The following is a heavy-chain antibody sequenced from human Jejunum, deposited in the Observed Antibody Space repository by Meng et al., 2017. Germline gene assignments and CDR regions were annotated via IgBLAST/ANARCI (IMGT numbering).Heavy chain of an antibody. J-gene: IGHJ5*02. CDR2: ISDGGST. CDR1: GGSINNNTA. V-gene: IGHV4-4*02. D-gene: IGHD2-15*01. CDR3: AKNGYCSGGRCSSGTSFDP. Sequence: VKVNEGDPGLGMPSGPLPPNCRASGGSINNNTAWSWVRQPPGKGLEWIGEISDGGSTSYNPSLKNRVTISIDKSKSQFSLKLSSVTAADTAVYFCAKNGYCSGGRCSSGTSFDPWGQGTLVTVSS.